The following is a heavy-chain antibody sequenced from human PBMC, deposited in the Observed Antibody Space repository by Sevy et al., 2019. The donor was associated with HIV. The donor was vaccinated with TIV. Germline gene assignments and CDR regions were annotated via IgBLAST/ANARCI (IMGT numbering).Heavy chain of an antibody. D-gene: IGHD2-8*02. J-gene: IGHJ3*02. CDR2: IRYDGSNE. CDR3: AKDRKVLLVVYAIPFDVFDI. V-gene: IGHV3-30*02. Sequence: GGSLRLSCAASGFTFSNHAMHWVRQAPGKGLEWVDFIRYDGSNEYYADSVKGRFTISRDNSKNTLYLQMNSLRPEDTAVYYCAKDRKVLLVVYAIPFDVFDIWGQGTMVTVSS. CDR1: GFTFSNHA.